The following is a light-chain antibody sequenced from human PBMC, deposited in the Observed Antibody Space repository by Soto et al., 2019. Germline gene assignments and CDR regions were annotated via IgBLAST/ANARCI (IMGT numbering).Light chain of an antibody. CDR2: SAS. Sequence: EIVMTQSPATLSVSPGERAALSCRASQSVRNNLAWYQQKPGQAPRLLIYSASTRATGIPARFSGSGSGTEFTLTISSLQSEDFAVYYCQQYNNWPPYTFGQGTKLEIK. CDR3: QQYNNWPPYT. J-gene: IGKJ2*01. CDR1: QSVRNN. V-gene: IGKV3-15*01.